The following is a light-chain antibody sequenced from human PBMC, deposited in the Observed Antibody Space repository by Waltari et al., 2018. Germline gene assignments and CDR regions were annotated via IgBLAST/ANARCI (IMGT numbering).Light chain of an antibody. CDR3: QHYNNWPPWT. CDR1: QSVSSN. Sequence: EIVMTQSPATLSVSPGERATLPCRASQSVSSNLAWYQQKPGQAPRLLIYGASTRATGIPARFSGSRSGTEFTLTISSLQSEDFAVYYCQHYNNWPPWTFGQGTKVEIK. V-gene: IGKV3-15*01. J-gene: IGKJ1*01. CDR2: GAS.